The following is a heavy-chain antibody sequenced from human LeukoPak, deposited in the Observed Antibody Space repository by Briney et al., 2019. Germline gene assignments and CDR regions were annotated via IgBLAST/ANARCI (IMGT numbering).Heavy chain of an antibody. D-gene: IGHD1-26*01. Sequence: GGSLRLSCTASGFSIGDYVMTWVRQAPGKGLEWVGFIRLKAYGGTTEYAASVKGRFLISRDESKGITYLQMNSLKSEDTAVYYCTRSSVGAFDFWGQGTLVTVSS. J-gene: IGHJ4*02. CDR2: IRLKAYGGTT. V-gene: IGHV3-49*04. CDR3: TRSSVGAFDF. CDR1: GFSIGDYV.